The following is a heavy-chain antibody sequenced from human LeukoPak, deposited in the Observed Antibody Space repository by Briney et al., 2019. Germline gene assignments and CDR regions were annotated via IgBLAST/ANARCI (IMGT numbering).Heavy chain of an antibody. V-gene: IGHV3-13*04. CDR3: AKLGYSSSSLDY. CDR2: IGTAGDT. D-gene: IGHD6-6*01. J-gene: IGHJ4*02. CDR1: GFTFSSYD. Sequence: GGSLRLSCAASGFTFSSYDMHWVREATGKGLGWVSAIGTAGDTYYPGSVKGRFTISRENAKNSLYLQMNSLRAEDTAVYYCAKLGYSSSSLDYWGQGTLVTVSS.